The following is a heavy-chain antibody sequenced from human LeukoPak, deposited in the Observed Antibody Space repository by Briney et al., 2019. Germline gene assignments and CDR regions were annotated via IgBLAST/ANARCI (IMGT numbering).Heavy chain of an antibody. CDR2: ISAYNGNT. Sequence: SVKVSCKASGYTFTSYGISWVRQAPGQGLEWMGWISAYNGNTNYAQKLQGRVTMTTDTSTSTAYMELRSLRSDDTAVYYCARGGTLTLEPHTVDYWGQGTLVTVSS. V-gene: IGHV1-18*01. CDR3: ARGGTLTLEPHTVDY. CDR1: GYTFTSYG. D-gene: IGHD1-1*01. J-gene: IGHJ4*02.